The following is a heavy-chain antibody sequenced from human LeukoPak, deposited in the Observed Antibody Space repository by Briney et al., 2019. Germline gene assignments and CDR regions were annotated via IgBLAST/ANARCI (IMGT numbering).Heavy chain of an antibody. D-gene: IGHD1-26*01. CDR2: INWNGGST. CDR3: ARKTVGAKNWFDP. J-gene: IGHJ5*02. CDR1: GFTFDDYG. V-gene: IGHV3-20*04. Sequence: GGSLRLSCTASGFTFDDYGMSWVRQAPGMGLEWVAGINWNGGSTTYADAVKGRVTISRDNAKNSLYLQMNSLGAEDSAVYYCARKTVGAKNWFDPWGQGTLVTVSS.